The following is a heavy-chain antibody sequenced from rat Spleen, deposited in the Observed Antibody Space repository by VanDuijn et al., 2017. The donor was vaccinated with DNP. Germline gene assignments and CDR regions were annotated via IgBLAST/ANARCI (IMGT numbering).Heavy chain of an antibody. D-gene: IGHD4-3*01. CDR1: GFNFNGYW. Sequence: EVKLVESGGGLVQPGRSLKLSCAASGFNFNGYWMGWVRQAPGKGLEWVGKINKDSSTINYTPSLKDKFTISRDNAQNTLDLQMNKLGSEDTAIYYCVREKFGVDYWGQGVMVTVSS. CDR2: INKDSSTI. V-gene: IGHV4-2*01. CDR3: VREKFGVDY. J-gene: IGHJ2*01.